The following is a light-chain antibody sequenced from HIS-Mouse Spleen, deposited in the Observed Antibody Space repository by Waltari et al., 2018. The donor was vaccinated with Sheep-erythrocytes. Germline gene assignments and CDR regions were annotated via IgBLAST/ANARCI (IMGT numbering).Light chain of an antibody. Sequence: QSALTQPASVSGSPGQSITISCTGTSSDVGSYNLVSWYQQHPGKAPKPLIYEGSKRPSGVSNRFSGSKSGNTASLTISGLQAEDEADYYCCSYAGSYNHVFATGTKVTVL. CDR2: EGS. V-gene: IGLV2-14*02. CDR1: SSDVGSYNL. CDR3: CSYAGSYNHV. J-gene: IGLJ1*01.